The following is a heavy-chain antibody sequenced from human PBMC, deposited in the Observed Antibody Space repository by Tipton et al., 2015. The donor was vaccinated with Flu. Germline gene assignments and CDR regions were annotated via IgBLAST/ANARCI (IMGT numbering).Heavy chain of an antibody. CDR2: IKQDGSEK. D-gene: IGHD2-21*01. V-gene: IGHV3-7*03. CDR1: GFTFSSFW. CDR3: ARQLGGGDCY. Sequence: SLRLSCAASGFTFSSFWMTWVRQAPGKGLEWVANIKQDGSEKDYVDSVKGRFTISRDNAKNSLYLQMNSLRAEDTAVYYCARQLGGGDCYWGQGTLVTVSS. J-gene: IGHJ4*02.